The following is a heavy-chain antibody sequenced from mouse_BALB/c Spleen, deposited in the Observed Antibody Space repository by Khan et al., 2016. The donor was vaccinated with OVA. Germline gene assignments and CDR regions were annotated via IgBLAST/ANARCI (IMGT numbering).Heavy chain of an antibody. V-gene: IGHV3-2*02. CDR1: GYSITSDYA. CDR2: INYSGGT. CDR3: ARWFAY. J-gene: IGHJ3*01. Sequence: DVQLQESGPGLVKPSQSLSLTCTVTGYSITSDYAWNWIRQFPGNKLEWMGYINYSGGTSYLPSLKSRISINSDTSKNQFFLQLNSVTTEDSATYYCARWFAYWGQGTLVTVS.